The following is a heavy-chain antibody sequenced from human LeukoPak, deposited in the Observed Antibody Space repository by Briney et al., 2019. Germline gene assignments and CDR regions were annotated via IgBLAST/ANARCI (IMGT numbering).Heavy chain of an antibody. Sequence: ASVKVSCKASGYTFTGYFIHWVRQAPGQGLEWMGWINPNSGDANYAQKFQGRVTMTRDTSISTAYMELSRLRSDDTAVYYCARAQVEYCSGGRCYSGYWGQRTLVTVSS. D-gene: IGHD2-15*01. CDR1: GYTFTGYF. CDR3: ARAQVEYCSGGRCYSGY. CDR2: INPNSGDA. V-gene: IGHV1-2*02. J-gene: IGHJ4*02.